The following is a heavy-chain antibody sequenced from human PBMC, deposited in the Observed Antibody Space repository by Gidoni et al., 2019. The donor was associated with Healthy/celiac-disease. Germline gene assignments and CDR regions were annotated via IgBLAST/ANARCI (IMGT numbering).Heavy chain of an antibody. Sequence: QLQLQESGPGLVKPSETLSLTCTVSAGAISSSSYYWGWIRQPPGKGLEWIGRIYYSGSTYYNPSLKSRVTISVDTSKNQFSLELSSVTAADTAVYYCARRNYCSGGSCYSVGRSNNWFDPWGQGTLVTVSS. D-gene: IGHD2-15*01. CDR3: ARRNYCSGGSCYSVGRSNNWFDP. V-gene: IGHV4-39*01. J-gene: IGHJ5*02. CDR2: IYYSGST. CDR1: AGAISSSSYY.